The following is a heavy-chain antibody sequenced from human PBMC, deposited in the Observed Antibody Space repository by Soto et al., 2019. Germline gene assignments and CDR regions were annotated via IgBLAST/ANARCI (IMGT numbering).Heavy chain of an antibody. D-gene: IGHD2-2*01. J-gene: IGHJ6*03. CDR3: ARGGKVVPAARYYYYYMDV. V-gene: IGHV4-34*01. CDR2: INHSGST. Sequence: LSLTCAVYGGSFSGYYWSWIRQPPGKGLEWIGEINHSGSTNYNPSLKSRVTISVDTSKNQFSLKLSSVTAADTAVYYCARGGKVVPAARYYYYYMDVWGKGTTVTVSS. CDR1: GGSFSGYY.